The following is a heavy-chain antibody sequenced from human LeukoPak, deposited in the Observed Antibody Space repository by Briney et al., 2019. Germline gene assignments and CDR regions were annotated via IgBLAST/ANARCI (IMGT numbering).Heavy chain of an antibody. D-gene: IGHD1-26*01. CDR3: AKVVYSGSYQAYFDY. Sequence: QSGGSLRLSCAASGFTFSSYAMSWVRQAPGKGLEWVSAISGSGGSTYYADSVKGRFTISRDNSKNTLYLQMNSLRAEDTAVYYCAKVVYSGSYQAYFDYWGQGTLVTVSS. CDR1: GFTFSSYA. V-gene: IGHV3-23*01. J-gene: IGHJ4*02. CDR2: ISGSGGST.